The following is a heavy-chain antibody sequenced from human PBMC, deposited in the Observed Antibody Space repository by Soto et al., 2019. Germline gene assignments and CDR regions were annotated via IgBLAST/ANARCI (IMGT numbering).Heavy chain of an antibody. D-gene: IGHD2-15*01. J-gene: IGHJ4*02. CDR2: INHSGST. V-gene: IGHV4-34*01. CDR3: ARAKAWGGTSETYYFDY. Sequence: QVQLQQWGAGLLKPSETLSLTCAVYGGSFSGYYWSWIRQPPGKGLEWIGEINHSGSTNYNPSLKSRVTISVDTSKNQFSLKLSSVTAADAAVYYCARAKAWGGTSETYYFDYWGQGTLVTVSS. CDR1: GGSFSGYY.